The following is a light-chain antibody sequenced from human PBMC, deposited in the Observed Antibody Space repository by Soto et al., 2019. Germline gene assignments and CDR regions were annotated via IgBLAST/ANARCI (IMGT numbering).Light chain of an antibody. J-gene: IGKJ2*01. CDR1: QSISSW. Sequence: DIQMTQSPSTLSASVGDRGTITCRASQSISSWLARYQQKPGKAPKLLVYTASSLESGVPSRCCGSGAGTEFTLPISSLQPADFATDYCQEYNSHSTYTFGQGTKLEIK. CDR3: QEYNSHSTYT. V-gene: IGKV1-5*03. CDR2: TAS.